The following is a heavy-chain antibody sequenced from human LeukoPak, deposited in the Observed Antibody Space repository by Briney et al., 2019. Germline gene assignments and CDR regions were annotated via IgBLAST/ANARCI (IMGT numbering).Heavy chain of an antibody. CDR3: ARGLKEVVAANDAFDI. CDR2: ISYDGSNK. CDR1: GFIFSNYG. D-gene: IGHD2-15*01. J-gene: IGHJ3*02. Sequence: GGSLRLSCAASGFIFSNYGMHWVRQAPGKGLEWVAVISYDGSNKYYADSVKGRFTISRDNSKNTLYLQMNSLRAEDTAVYYCARGLKEVVAANDAFDIWGQGTMVTVSS. V-gene: IGHV3-30*03.